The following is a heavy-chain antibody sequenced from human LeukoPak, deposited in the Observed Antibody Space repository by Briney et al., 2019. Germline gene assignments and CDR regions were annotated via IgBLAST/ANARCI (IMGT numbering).Heavy chain of an antibody. V-gene: IGHV4-59*01. CDR3: AREIVGATHDAFDI. CDR2: IYYSGST. Sequence: PSETLSLTCTVSGGSISSYYWSWIRQPPGKGLEWIGYIYYSGSTNYNPSLKSRVTISVDTSKNQFSLKLRSVTAADTAVYYCAREIVGATHDAFDIWGQGTMVTVSS. CDR1: GGSISSYY. J-gene: IGHJ3*02. D-gene: IGHD1-26*01.